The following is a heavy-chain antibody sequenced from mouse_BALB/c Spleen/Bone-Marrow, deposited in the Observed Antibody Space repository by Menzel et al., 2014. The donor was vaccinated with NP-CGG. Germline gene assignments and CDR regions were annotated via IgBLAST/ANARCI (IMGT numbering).Heavy chain of an antibody. CDR2: INPYNDDT. J-gene: IGHJ1*01. CDR3: ARSLYGYDWYFDV. CDR1: GYTFTSYV. Sequence: VQLQQSGPELVKPGASVKMSCKASGYTFTSYVMHWVKQKPGLGLEWIGYINPYNDDTEYYEKFKGKATLTSDKSSSTAYMELSSLTSEDSAVFYCARSLYGYDWYFDVWGAGTTVTASS. D-gene: IGHD2-2*01. V-gene: IGHV1-14*01.